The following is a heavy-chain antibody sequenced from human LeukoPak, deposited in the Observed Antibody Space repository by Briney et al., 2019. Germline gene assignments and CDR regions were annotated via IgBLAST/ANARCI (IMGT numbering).Heavy chain of an antibody. V-gene: IGHV1-2*02. J-gene: IGHJ5*02. D-gene: IGHD5-12*01. Sequence: GASVKVSCKASGYTFTGYYMHWVRQAPGQGLEWMGWINPNSGGTNYAQKFQGRVNMTRDTSISTAYMELSRLRSDDTAAYYCASDSGYDGNWFEPWGQGTLVTVSS. CDR3: ASDSGYDGNWFEP. CDR2: INPNSGGT. CDR1: GYTFTGYY.